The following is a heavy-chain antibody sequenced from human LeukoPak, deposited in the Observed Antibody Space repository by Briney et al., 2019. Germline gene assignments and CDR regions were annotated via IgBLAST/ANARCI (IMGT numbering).Heavy chain of an antibody. V-gene: IGHV1-69*13. CDR3: ARVRSSSSRRYYYYYGMDV. J-gene: IGHJ6*02. CDR2: IIPFFDTS. D-gene: IGHD6-13*01. CDR1: GGTFSSYA. Sequence: GASVTVSCKASGGTFSSYAVSWVRQAPGQGLEWMGGIIPFFDTSNYAQKFQGRVTITADESTSTAYMELSSLRSEDTAMYYCARVRSSSSRRYYYYYGMDVWGQGTTVTVSS.